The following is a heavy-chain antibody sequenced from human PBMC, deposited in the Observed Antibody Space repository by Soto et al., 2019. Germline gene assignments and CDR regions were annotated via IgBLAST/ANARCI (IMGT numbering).Heavy chain of an antibody. D-gene: IGHD6-13*01. Sequence: EVQLLQSGGELVQPGESLRLSCAASGFIFNKYAKTWVRQAPGKGLEWVSAISGDGDTTYYADSVKGRFTISRDNSTNTLFLQMICLRDEDTALYYCASPKVTSSWSSDYWGQGTLVTVSS. CDR2: ISGDGDTT. CDR3: ASPKVTSSWSSDY. V-gene: IGHV3-23*01. CDR1: GFIFNKYA. J-gene: IGHJ4*02.